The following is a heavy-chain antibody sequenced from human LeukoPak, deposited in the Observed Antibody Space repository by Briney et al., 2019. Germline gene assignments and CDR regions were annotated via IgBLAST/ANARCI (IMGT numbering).Heavy chain of an antibody. Sequence: GGSLRLSCAASGFTFNNYLMHWVRQAPGKGLVWVSRIQTDGSGTEYADSVKGRFTISRDNAKNTLYLQMNSLGAEDTAVYYCVRGAYYAAYWGQGTLVTVSS. D-gene: IGHD2/OR15-2a*01. CDR3: VRGAYYAAY. J-gene: IGHJ4*02. CDR1: GFTFNNYL. V-gene: IGHV3-74*03. CDR2: IQTDGSGT.